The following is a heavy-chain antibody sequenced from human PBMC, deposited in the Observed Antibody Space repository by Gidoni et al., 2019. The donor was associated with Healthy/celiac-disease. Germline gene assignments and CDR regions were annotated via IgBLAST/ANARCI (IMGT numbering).Heavy chain of an antibody. J-gene: IGHJ5*02. D-gene: IGHD2-2*03. CDR3: ARMGLDIVVVPAAKSWFDP. CDR2: IDPSASYT. V-gene: IGHV5-10-1*03. CDR1: GYSFTSYW. Sequence: EVQLVQSGAEVKKPGESLRISCKGSGYSFTSYWISWVRQMPGKGLEWMGRIDPSASYTNSSPSFQGHVTISADKSISTAYLQWSSLKASDTAMYYCARMGLDIVVVPAAKSWFDPWGQGTLVTVSS.